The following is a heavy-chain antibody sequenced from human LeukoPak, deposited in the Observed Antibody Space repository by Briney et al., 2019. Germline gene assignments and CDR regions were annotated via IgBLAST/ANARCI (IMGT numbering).Heavy chain of an antibody. V-gene: IGHV3-48*04. CDR2: ISGSGGSI. Sequence: PGGSLRLSSAASGFTFSSYSMNWVRQAPGKGLEWVSYISGSGGSITYADSVKGRFTISRDNARNSLYLEMNSLRAEDTAVYYCARDRDWSFDYWGQGTLVTVSS. D-gene: IGHD3/OR15-3a*01. CDR1: GFTFSSYS. J-gene: IGHJ4*02. CDR3: ARDRDWSFDY.